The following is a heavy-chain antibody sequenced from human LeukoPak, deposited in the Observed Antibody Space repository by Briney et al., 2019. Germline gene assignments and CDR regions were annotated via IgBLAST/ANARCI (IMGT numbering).Heavy chain of an antibody. J-gene: IGHJ4*02. CDR2: INHIGST. CDR1: GGSFSGYY. D-gene: IGHD6-13*01. Sequence: SETLSLTCAVYGGSFSGYYWSWIRQPPGKGLEWIGEINHIGSTNYNPSLKSRVTISVGTSKNQFSLKLSSVTAADTAVYYCAREGGLIAAAGYFDYWGQGTLVTVSS. V-gene: IGHV4-34*01. CDR3: AREGGLIAAAGYFDY.